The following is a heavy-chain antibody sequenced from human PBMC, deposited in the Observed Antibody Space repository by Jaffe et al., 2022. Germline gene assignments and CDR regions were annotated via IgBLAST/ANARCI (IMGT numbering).Heavy chain of an antibody. CDR3: ARGRGYSRARYYYYYYMDV. V-gene: IGHV4-34*01. CDR2: INHSGST. Sequence: QVQLQQWGAGLLKPSETLSLTCAVYGGSFSGYYWSWIRQPPGKGLEWIGEINHSGSTNYNPSLKSRVTISVDTSKNQFSLKLSSVTAADTAVYYCARGRGYSRARYYYYYYMDVWGKGTTVTVSS. CDR1: GGSFSGYY. J-gene: IGHJ6*03. D-gene: IGHD6-13*01.